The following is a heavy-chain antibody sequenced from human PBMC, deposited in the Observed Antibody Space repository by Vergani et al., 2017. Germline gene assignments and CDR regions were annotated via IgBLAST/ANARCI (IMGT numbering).Heavy chain of an antibody. V-gene: IGHV1-46*03. D-gene: IGHD2-21*02. J-gene: IGHJ4*02. Sequence: VQLVQSGAEVGKPGASVKISCKASGYTFTAYYIHWVRQAPEQGLEWVGVISPDGFSTFYAQKFQGRVTITRDTSTSTVYVEVTSLRSDDTAVYYCAREPPLTAFFDYWGQGTLVTVSS. CDR3: AREPPLTAFFDY. CDR1: GYTFTAYY. CDR2: ISPDGFST.